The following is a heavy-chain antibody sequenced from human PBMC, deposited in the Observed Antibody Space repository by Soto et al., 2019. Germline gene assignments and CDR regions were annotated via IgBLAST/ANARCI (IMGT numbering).Heavy chain of an antibody. CDR1: GGNFRSQSIS. Sequence: QVQLVQSGAEVKKPGSSVKVSCKASGGNFRSQSISISWVRQAPGQGLEWMGRAINVLGVATYAQKFGGRVTITADNLTSTVYMELSSLRSEDTAVYYCARDGDVAAAGTVETNYYYGMDVWGQGTTVTVSS. CDR3: ARDGDVAAAGTVETNYYYGMDV. D-gene: IGHD6-13*01. V-gene: IGHV1-69*08. J-gene: IGHJ6*02. CDR2: AINVLGVA.